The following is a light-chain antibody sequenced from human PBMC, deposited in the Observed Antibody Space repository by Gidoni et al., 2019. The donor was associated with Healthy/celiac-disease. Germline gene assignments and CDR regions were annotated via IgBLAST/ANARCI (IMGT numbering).Light chain of an antibody. J-gene: IGKJ4*01. V-gene: IGKV1-9*01. Sequence: DIQLTQSPSFLSASVGDRVTITCRASQGISSYLAWYQQKPGKAPTLLIYAASTLQSGVPSRFSGSGSGTEFTLTISSLHPEDFATYYCQQLNSYPLTFGGGTKVEIK. CDR1: QGISSY. CDR3: QQLNSYPLT. CDR2: AAS.